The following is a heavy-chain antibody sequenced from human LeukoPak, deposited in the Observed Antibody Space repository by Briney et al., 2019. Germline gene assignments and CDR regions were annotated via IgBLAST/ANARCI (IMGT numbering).Heavy chain of an antibody. CDR3: ARWGSTSCYDY. Sequence: GGSLRLSCAASGFTFSTYAMHWVRQAPGKGLEYVSAISTNGDSTYYADSVKVRFTISRDNSKNTLFLQMGSLRADDMAVYYCARWGSTSCYDYWGQGTLVTVSS. J-gene: IGHJ4*02. CDR1: GFTFSTYA. CDR2: ISTNGDST. D-gene: IGHD2-2*01. V-gene: IGHV3-64*02.